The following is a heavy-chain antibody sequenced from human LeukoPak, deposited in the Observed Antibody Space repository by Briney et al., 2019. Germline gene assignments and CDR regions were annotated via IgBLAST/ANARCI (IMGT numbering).Heavy chain of an antibody. Sequence: TGGSLRLSCAASGFTFSNYSMNWVRQAPGKGLEWVSSISSSSSYIYYADSVKGRFTISRDNAKNSLYLQMNSLRAEDTAVYYCARRATYYYDSSGYFPPDYWGLGTLVTVSS. D-gene: IGHD3-22*01. CDR3: ARRATYYYDSSGYFPPDY. J-gene: IGHJ4*02. CDR1: GFTFSNYS. V-gene: IGHV3-21*01. CDR2: ISSSSSYI.